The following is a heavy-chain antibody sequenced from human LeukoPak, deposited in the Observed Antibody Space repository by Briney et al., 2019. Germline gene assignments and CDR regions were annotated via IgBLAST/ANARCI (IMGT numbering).Heavy chain of an antibody. CDR3: ASGSLGDGYGVGDYYQYMDV. CDR1: GGTFNSYA. V-gene: IGHV1-69*05. CDR2: IMPLFGTA. Sequence: ASVKVSCKASGGTFNSYAISWVRQAPGQGLEWMGGIMPLFGTANYAQEFQGRITFTTDESASTAYMEVSSLRSEDTAVYYCASGSLGDGYGVGDYYQYMDVWGKGTTVTVSS. J-gene: IGHJ6*03. D-gene: IGHD5-24*01.